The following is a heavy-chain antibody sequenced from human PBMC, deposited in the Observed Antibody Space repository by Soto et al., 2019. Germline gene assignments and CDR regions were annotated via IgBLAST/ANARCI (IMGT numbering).Heavy chain of an antibody. J-gene: IGHJ4*02. Sequence: SLRLSCAASGFTFSSYAMHWVRQAPGKGLEWVAVISYDGSNKYYADSVKGRFTISRDDSKNTLYLQMNSLRAEDTAVYYCARYSSRDFDYWGQGTLVTVSS. CDR2: ISYDGSNK. V-gene: IGHV3-30-3*01. CDR1: GFTFSSYA. CDR3: ARYSSRDFDY. D-gene: IGHD6-13*01.